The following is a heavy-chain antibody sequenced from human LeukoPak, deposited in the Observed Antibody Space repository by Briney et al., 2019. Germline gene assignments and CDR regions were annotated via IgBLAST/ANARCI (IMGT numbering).Heavy chain of an antibody. V-gene: IGHV4-30-4*08. CDR1: GGSISSGDYY. J-gene: IGHJ3*02. CDR2: IYYSGST. D-gene: IGHD3-3*01. Sequence: PSETLSLTCTVSGGSISSGDYYWSWIRQPPGKGLEWIGYIYYSGSTYYNPSLKRRVTISVDTSKNQFSLKLSSVTAADTAVYYCARDRTPYRTIFGVVPRARDAFDIWGQGQWSPSLQ. CDR3: ARDRTPYRTIFGVVPRARDAFDI.